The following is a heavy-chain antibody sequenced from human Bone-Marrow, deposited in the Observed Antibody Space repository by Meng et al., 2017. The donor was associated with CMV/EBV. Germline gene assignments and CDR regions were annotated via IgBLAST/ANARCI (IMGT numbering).Heavy chain of an antibody. J-gene: IGHJ4*02. V-gene: IGHV4-39*01. CDR1: GGSISSSFYY. CDR3: ARRPAAVAGTSPFDY. CDR2: ISYRGSI. D-gene: IGHD6-19*01. Sequence: SETLSLTCTVSGGSISSSFYYWGWIRQPPGKGLEWIGSISYRGSIYYNSSLKSRVTISVDTSKNQFSLKLSSVTAADTAVYYCARRPAAVAGTSPFDYWGKGNLFPV.